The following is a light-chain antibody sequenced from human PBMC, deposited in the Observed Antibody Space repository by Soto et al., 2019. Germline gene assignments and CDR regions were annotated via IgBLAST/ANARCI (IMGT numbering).Light chain of an antibody. CDR2: AAA. CDR1: QSISNH. CDR3: QQSYSTPGT. Sequence: IHTTFSPCSQSASLQHSVIISCRASQSISNHLIWYQQKPGEAPKLLIYAAASLQSGIPSRFSGSGSYTEFTLTIISLQPEEFSTYYCQQSYSTPGTFGQGTKVDIK. J-gene: IGKJ1*01. V-gene: IGKV1-39*01.